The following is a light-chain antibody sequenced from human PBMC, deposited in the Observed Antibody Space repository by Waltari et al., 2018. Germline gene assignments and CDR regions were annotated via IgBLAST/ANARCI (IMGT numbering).Light chain of an antibody. J-gene: IGLJ3*02. CDR1: SSDIGGYNY. Sequence: QSALTQPPSASGSPGQSVTISCTGTSSDIGGYNYVSWYQQHPGKAPKLMIYEVTKRPSGVPDGFSASKSGNTASLTVSGLQAEDEADYYCSSFAGSTNWVFGGGTKLTVL. V-gene: IGLV2-8*01. CDR2: EVT. CDR3: SSFAGSTNWV.